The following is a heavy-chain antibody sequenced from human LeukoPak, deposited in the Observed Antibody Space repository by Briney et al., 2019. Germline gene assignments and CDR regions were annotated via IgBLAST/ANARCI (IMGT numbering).Heavy chain of an antibody. J-gene: IGHJ6*03. Sequence: PGGSLRLSCAASGFTFSSYSMNWVRQAPGKGLGWVSYISSSSSTIYYADSVKGRFTISRDNAKNSLYLQMNSLRAEDTAVYYCARVQSYYYYMDVWGKGTTVTVSS. D-gene: IGHD1-1*01. CDR1: GFTFSSYS. V-gene: IGHV3-48*04. CDR3: ARVQSYYYYMDV. CDR2: ISSSSSTI.